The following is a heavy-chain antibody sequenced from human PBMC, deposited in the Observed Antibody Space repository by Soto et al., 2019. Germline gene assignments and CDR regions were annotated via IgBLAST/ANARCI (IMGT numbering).Heavy chain of an antibody. Sequence: QVQLVQSGAEVKKPGSSVKVSCKASGGTFSSYAISWVRPAPGQGLEWMGGIIPIFGTANYAQKVQCRVTITADESTSTAYMELSSLRSEDTDVYYCARPSTYYDIVTGYRPPSVGMDVWGQGTTVTVSS. CDR2: IIPIFGTA. CDR1: GGTFSSYA. J-gene: IGHJ6*02. V-gene: IGHV1-69*01. CDR3: ARPSTYYDIVTGYRPPSVGMDV. D-gene: IGHD3-9*01.